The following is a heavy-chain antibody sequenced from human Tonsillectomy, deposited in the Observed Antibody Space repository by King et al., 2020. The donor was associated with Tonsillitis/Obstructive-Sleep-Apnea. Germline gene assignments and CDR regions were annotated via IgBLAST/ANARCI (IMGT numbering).Heavy chain of an antibody. V-gene: IGHV3-49*04. CDR2: IRSRAYGGTT. D-gene: IGHD1-1*01. Sequence: VQLVESGGGLVQPGRSLRLSCTASGFTFGDYAMCWVRQGPGKGLEWVGFIRSRAYGGTTEYAASVKGRFTISRDDSKSIAYLQMNSLKTEDTAVYYCTKEYNNGGFDYWGQGTLVTVSS. J-gene: IGHJ4*02. CDR3: TKEYNNGGFDY. CDR1: GFTFGDYA.